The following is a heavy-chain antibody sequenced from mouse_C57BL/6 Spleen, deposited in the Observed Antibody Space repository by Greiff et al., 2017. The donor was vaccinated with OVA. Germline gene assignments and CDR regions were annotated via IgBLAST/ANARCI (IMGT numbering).Heavy chain of an antibody. J-gene: IGHJ2*01. Sequence: EVHLVESGPGLVKPSQSLSLTCSVTGYSITSGYYWNWIRQFPGNKLEWMGYISYDGSNNYNPSLKNRISITRDTSKNQFFLKLNSVTTEDTATYYCARADYDGFYFDYWGQGTTLTVSS. CDR2: ISYDGSN. CDR3: ARADYDGFYFDY. CDR1: GYSITSGYY. D-gene: IGHD2-4*01. V-gene: IGHV3-6*01.